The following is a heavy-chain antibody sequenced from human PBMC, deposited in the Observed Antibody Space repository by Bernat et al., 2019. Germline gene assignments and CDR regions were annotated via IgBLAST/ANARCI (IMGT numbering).Heavy chain of an antibody. CDR3: ARGSGDDSGSYGDPMDV. J-gene: IGHJ6*04. D-gene: IGHD3-10*01. CDR2: IIPILGIA. CDR1: GGTFSSYA. V-gene: IGHV1-69*04. Sequence: QVQLVQSGAEVKKPGSSVKVSCKASGGTFSSYAISWVRQAPGQGLEWMGRIIPILGIANYAQKFQGRVTITADESTSTAYMELSSLRSEDTAVYYCARGSGDDSGSYGDPMDVWGKGTTVTVSS.